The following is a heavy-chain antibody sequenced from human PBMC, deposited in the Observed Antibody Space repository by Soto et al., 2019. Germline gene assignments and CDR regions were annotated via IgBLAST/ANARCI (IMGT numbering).Heavy chain of an antibody. J-gene: IGHJ4*02. Sequence: PGGSLRLSCAASGFTFSSAWTSWVRQAPGRGLEWVGRIKANTDGGTTDYAAPVKGRFTISRDDSTTTLYLQMNSLKIEDTAVYYCAAGVPFDYWGQGTLVTVSS. CDR2: IKANTDGGTT. CDR3: AAGVPFDY. CDR1: GFTFSSAW. D-gene: IGHD3-10*01. V-gene: IGHV3-15*01.